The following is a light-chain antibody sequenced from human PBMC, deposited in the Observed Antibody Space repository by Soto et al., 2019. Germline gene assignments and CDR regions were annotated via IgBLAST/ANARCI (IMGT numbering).Light chain of an antibody. V-gene: IGLV2-8*01. CDR1: SSDVGAYNY. J-gene: IGLJ2*01. CDR3: SSYAGSNNFEV. CDR2: EVS. Sequence: QSALTQPPSASGSPGQSVTISCTGTSSDVGAYNYVSWYQQHPGKAPKVMIYEVSKRPSGVPDRFSGSKSGNTASLTVSGLQAEDEADYYCSSYAGSNNFEVFGGGTQLTVL.